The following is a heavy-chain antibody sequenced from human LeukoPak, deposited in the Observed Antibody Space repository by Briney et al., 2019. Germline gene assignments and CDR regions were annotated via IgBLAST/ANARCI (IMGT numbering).Heavy chain of an antibody. CDR1: GGSSSGYY. V-gene: IGHV4-34*01. CDR2: INHSGST. D-gene: IGHD6-19*01. Sequence: SETLSLTCAVYGGSSSGYYWSWIRQHPGKGLEWIGEINHSGSTNYNPSLKSRVTISVDTSKNQFSLKLSSVTAADTAVYYCARGLRRLGYNWFDPWGQGTLVTVSS. J-gene: IGHJ5*02. CDR3: ARGLRRLGYNWFDP.